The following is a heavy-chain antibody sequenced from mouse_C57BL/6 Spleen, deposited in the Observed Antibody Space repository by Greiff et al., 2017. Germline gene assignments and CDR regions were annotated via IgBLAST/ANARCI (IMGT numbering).Heavy chain of an antibody. J-gene: IGHJ1*03. CDR2: IYPRSGNT. V-gene: IGHV1-81*01. Sequence: QVQLQQSGAELARPGASVKLSCKASGYTFTSYGISWVKQRTGQGLEWIGEIYPRSGNTYYNEKFKGKATLTADKSSSTAYMELRSLTSEDSAVYFCARFTTASSRRYFDVWGTGTTVTVSS. D-gene: IGHD1-2*01. CDR3: ARFTTASSRRYFDV. CDR1: GYTFTSYG.